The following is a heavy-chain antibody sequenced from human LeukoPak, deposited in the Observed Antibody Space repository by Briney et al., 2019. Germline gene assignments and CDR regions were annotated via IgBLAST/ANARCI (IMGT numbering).Heavy chain of an antibody. CDR3: AKDPSSGSRRAY. D-gene: IGHD6-19*01. V-gene: IGHV3-30*02. CDR2: IRDDGSNK. Sequence: GGSLRLSCAASEFTFRNYGMHWVRQAPGKGLEWVAFIRDDGSNKYYADSVKGRVTISRDNSKNTLYLQMNSLTAEDTAVYYCAKDPSSGSRRAYWGQGTLVTVSS. CDR1: EFTFRNYG. J-gene: IGHJ4*02.